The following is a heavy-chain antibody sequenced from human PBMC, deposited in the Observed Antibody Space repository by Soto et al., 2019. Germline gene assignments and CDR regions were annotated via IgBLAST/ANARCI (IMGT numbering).Heavy chain of an antibody. D-gene: IGHD2-8*01. CDR2: ISGSGGST. Sequence: GGSLRLSCAASGFTFSSYAMSWVRQAPGKGLEWVSAISGSGGSTYYADSVKGRFTISRDNSKNTLYLQMNSLRAEDTAVYYCARREDIVLNPPDYWGQGTLVTVSS. CDR3: ARREDIVLNPPDY. J-gene: IGHJ4*02. CDR1: GFTFSSYA. V-gene: IGHV3-23*01.